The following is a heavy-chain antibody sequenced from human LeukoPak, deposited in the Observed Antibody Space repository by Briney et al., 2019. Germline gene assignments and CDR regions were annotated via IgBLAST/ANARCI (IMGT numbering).Heavy chain of an antibody. V-gene: IGHV4-38-2*01. CDR2: IYHSGST. Sequence: SETLSLTCAVSGYSISSGYYWGWIRQPPGKGLEWMGSIYHSGSTYYNPSLRSRATISVDTSKNQFSLKLSSVTAADTAVYYCARQYRYYGGTPWYWGQGTLVTVSS. D-gene: IGHD4-23*01. J-gene: IGHJ4*02. CDR1: GYSISSGYY. CDR3: ARQYRYYGGTPWY.